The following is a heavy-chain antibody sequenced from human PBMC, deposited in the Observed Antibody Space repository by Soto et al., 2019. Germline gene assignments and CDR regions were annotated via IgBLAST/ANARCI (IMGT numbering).Heavy chain of an antibody. J-gene: IGHJ5*02. Sequence: PSETLSLTCTVSGGSISSGDYYWSWIRQPPGKGLEWIGYIYYSGSTYYNPSPKSRVTISVDTSKNQFSLKLSSVTAADTAVYYCAMLLTYYYDSSGYNNWFDPWGQGTLVTVSS. CDR1: GGSISSGDYY. V-gene: IGHV4-30-4*01. D-gene: IGHD3-22*01. CDR2: IYYSGST. CDR3: AMLLTYYYDSSGYNNWFDP.